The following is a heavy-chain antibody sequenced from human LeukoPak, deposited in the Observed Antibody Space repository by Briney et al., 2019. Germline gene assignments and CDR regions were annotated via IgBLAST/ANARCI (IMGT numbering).Heavy chain of an antibody. Sequence: PGGSPRLSCAASGFTFSTYWMHWVRQAPGKGLVWVSRINSDGSTTTYADSVKGRFTISRDNAKSTLYLQMNSLRAEDTAVYYCARVVTTDDYWGQGTLVTVSS. CDR1: GFTFSTYW. D-gene: IGHD4-17*01. CDR3: ARVVTTDDY. V-gene: IGHV3-74*01. J-gene: IGHJ4*02. CDR2: INSDGSTT.